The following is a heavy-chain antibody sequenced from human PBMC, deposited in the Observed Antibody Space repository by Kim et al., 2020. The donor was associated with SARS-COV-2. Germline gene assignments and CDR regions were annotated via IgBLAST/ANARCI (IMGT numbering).Heavy chain of an antibody. CDR3: ARGRVGITMIVVVITAAEYYFDS. CDR1: GESFSGYQ. D-gene: IGHD3-22*01. J-gene: IGHJ4*02. CDR2: IDQSGST. Sequence: SETLSPTCAVYGESFSGYQWSWIRQSPGKGLEWIGEIDQSGSTNYNPSLKSRVTISADTSKNQFSLKLSSVTAADTAVYYCARGRVGITMIVVVITAAEYYFDSWGQGTPVTVSS. V-gene: IGHV4-34*01.